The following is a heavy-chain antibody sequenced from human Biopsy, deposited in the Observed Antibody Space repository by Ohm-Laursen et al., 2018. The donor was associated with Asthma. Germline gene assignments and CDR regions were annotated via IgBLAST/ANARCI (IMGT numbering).Heavy chain of an antibody. CDR3: ARTYYDFLTGQVNDAFDM. D-gene: IGHD3-9*01. CDR1: GYTFINYA. Sequence: ASVKVSCKASGYTFINYAIHWVRQAPGQRLEWMGWINAGNCNTKYSQKFQGRVTISRDTSASTAYMDLSSLRSEDTAVYYCARTYYDFLTGQVNDAFDMWGQGTMVTVSS. J-gene: IGHJ3*02. CDR2: INAGNCNT. V-gene: IGHV1-3*01.